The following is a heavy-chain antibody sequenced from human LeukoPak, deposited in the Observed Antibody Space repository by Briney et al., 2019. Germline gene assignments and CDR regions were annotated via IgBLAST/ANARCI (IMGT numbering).Heavy chain of an antibody. CDR2: INHSGST. CDR3: ARFLLGYCTNGVCSAGYYFDY. D-gene: IGHD2-8*01. Sequence: SETLSLTCAVYGGSFSGYYWSWIRQPPGKGLEWIGEINHSGSTNYNPSLKSRVTISVDTSKNQFSLKLSSVTAADTAVYYCARFLLGYCTNGVCSAGYYFDYWGQGTLVTVSS. J-gene: IGHJ4*02. V-gene: IGHV4-34*01. CDR1: GGSFSGYY.